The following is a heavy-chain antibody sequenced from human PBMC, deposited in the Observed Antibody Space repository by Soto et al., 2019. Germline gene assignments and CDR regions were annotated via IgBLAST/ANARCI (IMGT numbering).Heavy chain of an antibody. Sequence: EVQVVESGGGLVQPGGSLRLSCAASGFIVSSNYMTWVRQAPEKGLEWVSVIYSDGNTYYADSVKGRFTISRHNSKNTLYLQMNSLRVEDTAVYYCARVGYISNWPLLFNWFDPWGQGTLVTVSS. D-gene: IGHD6-13*01. CDR1: GFIVSSNY. CDR3: ARVGYISNWPLLFNWFDP. J-gene: IGHJ5*02. V-gene: IGHV3-53*04. CDR2: IYSDGNT.